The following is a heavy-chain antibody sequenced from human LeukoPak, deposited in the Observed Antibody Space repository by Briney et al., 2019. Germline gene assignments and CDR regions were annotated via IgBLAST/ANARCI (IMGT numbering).Heavy chain of an antibody. V-gene: IGHV3-48*01. J-gene: IGHJ5*02. CDR3: ARDRCSSTSCYWENWFDP. Sequence: GRSLRLSCAASGFTFSSYSMNWVRQAPGKGLEWVSYISSSSSTIYYADSVKGRFTISRDNAKNSLYLQMNSLRAEDTAVYYCARDRCSSTSCYWENWFDPWGQGTLVTVSS. D-gene: IGHD2-2*01. CDR2: ISSSSSTI. CDR1: GFTFSSYS.